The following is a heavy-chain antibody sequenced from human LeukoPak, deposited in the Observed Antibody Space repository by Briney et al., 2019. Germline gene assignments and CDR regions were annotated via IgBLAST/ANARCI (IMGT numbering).Heavy chain of an antibody. CDR1: GFTFSSYS. D-gene: IGHD6-19*01. J-gene: IGHJ6*03. CDR2: ISSSSSYI. CDR3: ARDPQWLVPFYYYYMDV. Sequence: GGSLRLSCAASGFTFSSYSMNWVRLAPGKGLEWVSSISSSSSYISYADSLKGRFTISRDNAKNSLYLQMNSLRAEDTAVYYCARDPQWLVPFYYYYMDVWGKGTTVTVSS. V-gene: IGHV3-21*01.